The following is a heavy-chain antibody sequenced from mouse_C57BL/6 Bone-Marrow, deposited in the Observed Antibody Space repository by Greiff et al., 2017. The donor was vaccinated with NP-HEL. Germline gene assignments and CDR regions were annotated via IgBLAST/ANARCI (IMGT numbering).Heavy chain of an antibody. CDR3: ARSGGSSRMGY. CDR1: GYAFSSSW. CDR2: IYPGDGST. J-gene: IGHJ4*01. Sequence: VKLQESGPELVKPGASVKISCKASGYAFSSSWMNWVKQRPGKGLEWIGRIYPGDGSTKYNEKFKGKATLTADKSSSTAYMQLNSLTSEDSAVYFCARSGGSSRMGYWGQGTSVTVSS. V-gene: IGHV1-82*01. D-gene: IGHD1-1*01.